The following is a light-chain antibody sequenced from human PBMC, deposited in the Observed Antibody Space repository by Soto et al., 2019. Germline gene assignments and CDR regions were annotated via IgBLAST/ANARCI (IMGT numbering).Light chain of an antibody. J-gene: IGLJ2*01. V-gene: IGLV2-8*01. CDR2: EVS. CDR3: SSYAGSNVV. CDR1: SSDVGGYNY. Sequence: QAVVTQPPSASGSPGQSVTISCTGTSSDVGGYNYVSWYQQHPGKAPKLMIYEVSKRPSGVPDRFSGSKSGNTASLTVSGRKAEDEADYYCSSYAGSNVVFGGGTKLAVL.